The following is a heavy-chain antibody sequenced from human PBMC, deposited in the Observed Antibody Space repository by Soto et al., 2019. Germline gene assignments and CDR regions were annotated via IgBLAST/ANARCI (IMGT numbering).Heavy chain of an antibody. J-gene: IGHJ6*02. D-gene: IGHD6-13*01. Sequence: ASVKVPCKASGYTFTSYGISWVRPAPGQGLEWVGCISAYNGNTIYAQKLQSRVTMTTDTSRSTAYMQLRSLRSDDTAVYYCAREGWQQLVGTDYYYYGMDVWGQ. CDR1: GYTFTSYG. CDR2: ISAYNGNT. V-gene: IGHV1-18*04. CDR3: AREGWQQLVGTDYYYYGMDV.